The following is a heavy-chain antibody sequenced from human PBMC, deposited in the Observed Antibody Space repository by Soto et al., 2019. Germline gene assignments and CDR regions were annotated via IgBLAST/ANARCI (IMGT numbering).Heavy chain of an antibody. D-gene: IGHD3-10*01. CDR1: GGSISSYY. CDR2: MYNSGST. Sequence: QVQLQESGPGLVKPSETLSLTCTVSGGSISSYYWTWIRQPPGKGLEWIGFMYNSGSTHYNPSLKIRFTISLDTSKNQFSLNLRYVTAADTAVYYCASMGYHYGSGSYPLDYWGQGTLVTVSS. CDR3: ASMGYHYGSGSYPLDY. J-gene: IGHJ4*02. V-gene: IGHV4-59*08.